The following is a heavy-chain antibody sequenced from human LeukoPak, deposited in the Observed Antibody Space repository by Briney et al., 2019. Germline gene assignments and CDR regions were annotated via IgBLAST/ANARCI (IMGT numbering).Heavy chain of an antibody. CDR2: IGTAGDT. J-gene: IGHJ3*02. Sequence: PGGSLRLSCAASGFTFSSYDMHWVRQATGKGLEWVSAIGTAGDTYYPGSVKGRFTISRENAKNSLYLQMNSLRAGDTAVYYCARVGHDYGDCGRAFDIWGQGTMVTVSS. CDR3: ARVGHDYGDCGRAFDI. D-gene: IGHD4-17*01. V-gene: IGHV3-13*01. CDR1: GFTFSSYD.